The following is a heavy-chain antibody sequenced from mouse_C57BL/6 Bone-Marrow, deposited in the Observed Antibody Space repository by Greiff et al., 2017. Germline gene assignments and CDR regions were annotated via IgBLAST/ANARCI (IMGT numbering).Heavy chain of an antibody. CDR3: ARGGVTTVVAPMDY. CDR1: GYTFTSYG. J-gene: IGHJ4*01. CDR2: IYPRSGNT. Sequence: QVQLKESGAELARPGASVKLSCKASGYTFTSYGISWVKQRTGQGLEWIGEIYPRSGNTYYNEKFKGKATLTADKSSSTAYMELRRLTSEDSAVYFCARGGVTTVVAPMDYWGQGTSVTVSS. D-gene: IGHD1-1*01. V-gene: IGHV1-81*01.